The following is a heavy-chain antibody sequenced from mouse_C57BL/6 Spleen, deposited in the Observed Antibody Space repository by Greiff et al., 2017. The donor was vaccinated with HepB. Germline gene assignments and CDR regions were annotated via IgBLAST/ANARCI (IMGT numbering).Heavy chain of an antibody. Sequence: QVQLQQPGAELVMPGASVKLSCKASGYTFTSYWMHWVKQRPGQGLEWIGEIDPSDSYTNYYQKFKGKSTLTVDKSSSTAYMQLSSLTSEDSAVYYCGRREDSSGYEDYWGQGTSVTVSS. CDR3: GRREDSSGYEDY. J-gene: IGHJ4*01. V-gene: IGHV1-69*01. CDR2: IDPSDSYT. D-gene: IGHD3-2*02. CDR1: GYTFTSYW.